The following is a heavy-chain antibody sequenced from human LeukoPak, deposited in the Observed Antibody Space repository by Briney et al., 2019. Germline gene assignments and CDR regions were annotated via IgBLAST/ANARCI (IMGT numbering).Heavy chain of an antibody. Sequence: GGSVTLSCAASGFTFTGSAMQWVRHASGKGVECVGHIRSKCNKYATAYDASMNGRFTLSRDDSKNTAYLQMNRLKTEDTVVYYCTRINPTSGSYYDALDIWGQGTMVTVSS. J-gene: IGHJ3*02. CDR2: IRSKCNKYAT. CDR1: GFTFTGSA. D-gene: IGHD1-26*01. V-gene: IGHV3-73*01. CDR3: TRINPTSGSYYDALDI.